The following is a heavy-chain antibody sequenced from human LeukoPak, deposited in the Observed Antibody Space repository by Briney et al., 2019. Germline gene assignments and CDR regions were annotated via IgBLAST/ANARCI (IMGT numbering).Heavy chain of an antibody. V-gene: IGHV3-21*01. CDR2: ISSSSSYI. CDR3: ARDRTAYYYDSSGPFDY. J-gene: IGHJ4*02. Sequence: GGSLRLSCAASGFTFSSYSMNWVRQAPGKGLEWVSSISSSSSYIYYADSVKGRFTISRDNAKNSLYLQMNSLRAEDTAVYYCARDRTAYYYDSSGPFDYWGQGTLVTVSS. D-gene: IGHD3-22*01. CDR1: GFTFSSYS.